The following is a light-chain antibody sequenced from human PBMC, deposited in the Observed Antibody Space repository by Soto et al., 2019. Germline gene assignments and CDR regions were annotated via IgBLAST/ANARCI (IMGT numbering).Light chain of an antibody. Sequence: QPAPTQPPSVSGSPRPAGTITPTGNSSGGGRYNPVSLYQQPPGTAPNLLIYEVSDRPSGVPDRFSGSKSGNTASPTISGLQAEDEADYYCSSYTSSSTYVFGTGTKVTVL. J-gene: IGLJ1*01. CDR1: SSGGGRYNP. CDR3: SSYTSSSTYV. V-gene: IGLV2-18*02. CDR2: EVS.